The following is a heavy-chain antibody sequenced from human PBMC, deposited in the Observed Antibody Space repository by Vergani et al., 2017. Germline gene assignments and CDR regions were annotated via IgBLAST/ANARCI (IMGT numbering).Heavy chain of an antibody. CDR2: IIPIFGTA. Sequence: VQLVQSGAEVKKPGSSVKVSCKASGGTFSSYAISWVRQAPGQGLEWMGGIIPIFGTANYAQKFQGRVTITADESTSTAYMELSSLRSEETAVYYCAREGNYYDSTGFGPGGSFDWGPGTLVTVSS. D-gene: IGHD3-22*01. V-gene: IGHV1-69*12. CDR1: GGTFSSYA. J-gene: IGHJ4*02. CDR3: AREGNYYDSTGFGPGGSFD.